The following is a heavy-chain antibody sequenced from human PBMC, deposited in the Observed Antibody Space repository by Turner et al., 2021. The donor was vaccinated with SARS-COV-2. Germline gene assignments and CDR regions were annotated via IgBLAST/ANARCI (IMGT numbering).Heavy chain of an antibody. J-gene: IGHJ5*01. Sequence: QGQLVQSGAEVRKPGASVRVSCTASGYTFTDFYLHWLRQIRGQGPEWIGWINPKNGDTNYRQDFQGRVAMTTDTSATTASMELRRLMSDDTASYFCAINSVTYYGACSGLYYDSWGQGTLLTVSS. V-gene: IGHV1-2*02. D-gene: IGHD2-15*01. CDR3: AINSVTYYGACSGLYYDS. CDR1: GYTFTDFY. CDR2: INPKNGDT.